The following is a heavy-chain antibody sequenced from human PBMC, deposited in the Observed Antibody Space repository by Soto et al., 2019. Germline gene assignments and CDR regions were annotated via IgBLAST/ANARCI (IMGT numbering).Heavy chain of an antibody. D-gene: IGHD6-6*01. V-gene: IGHV3-33*01. J-gene: IGHJ6*02. CDR2: IWYDGSNK. CDR1: GFTLSSYC. Sequence: QVQLVESGGGVVQPGRSLRLSCAASGFTLSSYCMHWVRQAPGKGLEWVAVIWYDGSNKYYADSVKGRFTISRDNSKNTRYLQMNSLRAEDTAVYYCARPNSEYSSSNGMDVWGQGTTVTVSS. CDR3: ARPNSEYSSSNGMDV.